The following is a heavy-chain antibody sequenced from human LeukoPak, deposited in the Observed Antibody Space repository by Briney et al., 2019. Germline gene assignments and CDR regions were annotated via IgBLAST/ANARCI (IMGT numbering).Heavy chain of an antibody. V-gene: IGHV4-59*03. Sequence: SETLSLTCTVSGGSINSYYGSWIRQSPGKGLEWIGNIYYTGSTIYNPSLQSRVTISLDMSKSQFSLSLSSVTAADTAVYYCAKWGGYSYGFTRGFDYWGQGAPVTVSS. D-gene: IGHD5-18*01. CDR1: GGSINSYY. J-gene: IGHJ4*02. CDR2: IYYTGST. CDR3: AKWGGYSYGFTRGFDY.